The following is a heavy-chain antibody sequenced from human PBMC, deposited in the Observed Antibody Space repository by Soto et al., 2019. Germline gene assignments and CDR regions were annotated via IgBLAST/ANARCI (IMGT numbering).Heavy chain of an antibody. CDR3: ARESYYYEGGGPSDR. V-gene: IGHV3-11*01. CDR1: GFTFSDYS. J-gene: IGHJ5*02. D-gene: IGHD3-22*01. Sequence: QVQLVESGGGLVKPGGSLRLSCAASGFTFSDYSMIWIRQAPGKGLEWVSYIDSSGDTIYYADSVKGRFAISRDNAKNSLFLQMHSLGAQDTATYYCARESYYYEGGGPSDRWGRGVLVTVSS. CDR2: IDSSGDTI.